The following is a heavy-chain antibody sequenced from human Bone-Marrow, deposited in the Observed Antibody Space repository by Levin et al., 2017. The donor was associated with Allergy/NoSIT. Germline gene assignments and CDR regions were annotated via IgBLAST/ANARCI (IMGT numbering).Heavy chain of an antibody. CDR3: GKDDCRRTSCYGNWFDT. J-gene: IGHJ5*02. D-gene: IGHD2-2*01. V-gene: IGHV3-23*01. CDR1: GFTFDRFA. Sequence: QAGGSLRLSCAASGFTFDRFAMTWVRQAPGKGLEWVSGISGSGGSIYYGDSVKGRFTISRDNSKNTVYLEMKSLRAEDTAVYYCGKDDCRRTSCYGNWFDTWGQGTLVTVSS. CDR2: ISGSGGSI.